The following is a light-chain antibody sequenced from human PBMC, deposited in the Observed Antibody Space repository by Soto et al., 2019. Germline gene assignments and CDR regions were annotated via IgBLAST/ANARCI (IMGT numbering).Light chain of an antibody. Sequence: EIVLTQSPGTLSLSPGEKATLSCRASQTIINNFLAGYLHKPGQAPRLLIYDASNRATGIPDRFSGSGSGTDFTLTISGLEPEDFAVYYCQQCATSPLTFGQGTKVEIK. V-gene: IGKV3-20*01. J-gene: IGKJ1*01. CDR3: QQCATSPLT. CDR2: DAS. CDR1: QTIINNF.